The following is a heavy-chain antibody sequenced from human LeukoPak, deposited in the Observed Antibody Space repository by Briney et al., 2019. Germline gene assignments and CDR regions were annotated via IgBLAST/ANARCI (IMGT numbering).Heavy chain of an antibody. J-gene: IGHJ4*02. CDR2: FRSKTDGGTI. CDR3: TTVIMGAPEDDY. Sequence: GGSLRLSCAASGFTFSNAWMSWVRQAPGKGLEWVGRFRSKTDGGTIDYAAPVKGRFTISRDDSRNTLYLQMNSLKTEDTAVYYCTTVIMGAPEDDYWGQGTLVTVSS. V-gene: IGHV3-15*05. D-gene: IGHD1-26*01. CDR1: GFTFSNAW.